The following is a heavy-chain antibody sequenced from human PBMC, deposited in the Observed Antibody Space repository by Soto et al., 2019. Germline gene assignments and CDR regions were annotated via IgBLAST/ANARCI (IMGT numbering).Heavy chain of an antibody. CDR2: IYTSGST. CDR1: GGSISSYY. CDR3: ARDLRRSGYYGVFDI. Sequence: PSETLSLTCTVSGGSISSYYWSWIRQPAGKGLEWIGRIYTSGSTNYNPSLKSRVTMSVDTSKNQFSLKLSSVTAADTAVYYCARDLRRSGYYGVFDIWGQGTMVTVSS. J-gene: IGHJ3*02. V-gene: IGHV4-4*07. D-gene: IGHD3-22*01.